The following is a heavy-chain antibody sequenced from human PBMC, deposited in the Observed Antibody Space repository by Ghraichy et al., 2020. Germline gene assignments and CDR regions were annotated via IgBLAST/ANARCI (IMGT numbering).Heavy chain of an antibody. CDR3: ARAATFYWYFDL. V-gene: IGHV3-33*01. J-gene: IGHJ2*01. Sequence: GGSLRLSCAASGFTFSSYGMHWVRQAPGKGLEWVAVIWYDGSNKYYADSVKGRFTISRDNSKNTLYLQMNSLRAEDTAVYYCARAATFYWYFDLWGRGTLVTVSS. CDR2: IWYDGSNK. D-gene: IGHD2/OR15-2a*01. CDR1: GFTFSSYG.